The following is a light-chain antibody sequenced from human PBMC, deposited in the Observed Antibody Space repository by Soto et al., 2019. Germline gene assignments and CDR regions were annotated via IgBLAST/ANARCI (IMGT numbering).Light chain of an antibody. Sequence: QSALIQPRSVSGSPGQSVTISCTGTSSDVGPYNFVSWYQHHPGKAPKPMIYRVTQRPSGVPDSFSGSKSGNTDSRTISGLQAEDEADYYCCAFAGRDTSVVFGGGTKLTVL. J-gene: IGLJ2*01. CDR2: RVT. V-gene: IGLV2-11*01. CDR3: CAFAGRDTSVV. CDR1: SSDVGPYNF.